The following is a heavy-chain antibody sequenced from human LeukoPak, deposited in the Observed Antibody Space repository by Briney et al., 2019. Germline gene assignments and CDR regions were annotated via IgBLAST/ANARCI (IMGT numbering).Heavy chain of an antibody. Sequence: GGSLRLSCAASGFTFSSYWMSWVRQAPGKGLEWVANIKQDGSEKYYVDSVKGRFTISRDNAKNSPYLQMNSLRVEDTAVYYCARLNYYGSGRSWFDPWGQGTLVTVSS. V-gene: IGHV3-7*01. CDR1: GFTFSSYW. J-gene: IGHJ5*02. CDR2: IKQDGSEK. CDR3: ARLNYYGSGRSWFDP. D-gene: IGHD3-10*01.